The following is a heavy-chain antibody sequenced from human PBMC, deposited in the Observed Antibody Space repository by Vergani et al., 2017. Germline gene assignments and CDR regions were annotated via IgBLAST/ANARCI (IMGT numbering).Heavy chain of an antibody. J-gene: IGHJ6*03. D-gene: IGHD3-16*01. CDR3: ARVTSWGVTPYYMDV. Sequence: QVQLVQSGAEVKKPGASVKVSCKASGYTFTGYYMHWVRQAPGQGLEWMGGIIPIFGTANYAQKFQGRVTITADESTSTAYMELSSLRSEDTAVYYCARVTSWGVTPYYMDVWGKGTTVTVSS. CDR1: GYTFTGYY. V-gene: IGHV1-69*01. CDR2: IIPIFGTA.